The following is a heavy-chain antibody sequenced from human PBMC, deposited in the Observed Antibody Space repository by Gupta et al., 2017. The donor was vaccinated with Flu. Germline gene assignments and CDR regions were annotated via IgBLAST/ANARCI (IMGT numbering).Heavy chain of an antibody. CDR1: GGSIRSSSYY. V-gene: IGHV4-39*01. Sequence: QLQLQESGPGLVKPSETLSLTCTVSGGSIRSSSYYWGWIRQPPGKGLEWIGSLYSSGSTYYNPSLKRRVTISVDTSKNQFSLKLSSVTAADTAVYYCARHPLWILYPHYFDYWGQGTLVTVSS. J-gene: IGHJ4*02. CDR3: ARHPLWILYPHYFDY. D-gene: IGHD3-3*01. CDR2: LYSSGST.